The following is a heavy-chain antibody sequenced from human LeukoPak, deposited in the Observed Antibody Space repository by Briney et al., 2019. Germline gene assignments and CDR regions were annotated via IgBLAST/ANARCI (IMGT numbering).Heavy chain of an antibody. V-gene: IGHV3-53*05. CDR2: IYSGGST. Sequence: PGGSLRLSCAASGFTVSSNYMSWVRQAPGKGLEWVSVIYSGGSTYYADSVKGRFTISRDNSKNTLYLQINSLRAEDTAVYYCAKWASSGYYFHHWRQGTLVTVSS. J-gene: IGHJ1*01. CDR3: AKWASSGYYFHH. CDR1: GFTVSSNY. D-gene: IGHD3-22*01.